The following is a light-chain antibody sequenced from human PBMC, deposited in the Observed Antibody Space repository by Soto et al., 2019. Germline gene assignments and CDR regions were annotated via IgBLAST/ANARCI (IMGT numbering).Light chain of an antibody. Sequence: SYELTQPPSVSVAPGKTATISCGGNNIGSKSVHWYRQKPGQAPDLIIYYGSDRPSGIPDRISGSNSGNTATLTISRVEAGDEADYYCQVWDSSTDHWVFGGGTKLTVL. V-gene: IGLV3-21*04. J-gene: IGLJ3*02. CDR1: NIGSKS. CDR2: YGS. CDR3: QVWDSSTDHWV.